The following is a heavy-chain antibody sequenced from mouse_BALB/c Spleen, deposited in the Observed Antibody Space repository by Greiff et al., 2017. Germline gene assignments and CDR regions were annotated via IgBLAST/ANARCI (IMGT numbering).Heavy chain of an antibody. CDR2: IDPANGNT. J-gene: IGHJ2*01. V-gene: IGHV14-3*02. CDR3: ARGEIHYCGYDY. D-gene: IGHD1-2*01. CDR1: GFNIKDTY. Sequence: VQLQQSGAELVKPGASVKLSCTASGFNIKDTYMHWVKQRPEQGLEWIGRIDPANGNTKYDPKFQGKATITADTSSNTAYLQLSSLTSEDTAVYYCARGEIHYCGYDYWGQGTTLTVSS.